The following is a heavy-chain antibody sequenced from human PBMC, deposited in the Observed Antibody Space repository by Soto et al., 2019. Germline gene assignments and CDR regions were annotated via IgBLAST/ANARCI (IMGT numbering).Heavy chain of an antibody. CDR1: GFTFSSYG. CDR3: AKGDSVGAMTNDAFDI. J-gene: IGHJ3*02. Sequence: QVQLVESGGGVVQPGRSLRLSCAASGFTFSSYGMHWVRQAPGKGLEWVAVISYDGSNKYYADSVKGRFTISRDNSKNTLYLQMNSLRAEDTAVYYCAKGDSVGAMTNDAFDIWGQGTMVTVSS. V-gene: IGHV3-30*18. D-gene: IGHD1-26*01. CDR2: ISYDGSNK.